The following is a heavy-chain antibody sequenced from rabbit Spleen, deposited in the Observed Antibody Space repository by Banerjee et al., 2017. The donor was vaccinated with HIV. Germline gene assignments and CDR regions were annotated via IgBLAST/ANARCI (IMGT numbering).Heavy chain of an antibody. Sequence: QSLEESGGDLVKPGASLTLTCTASGFSFSSRYYMCWVRQAPGKGLEWIACIASGSSGDTYYANWAKGRFTISKTSSTTVTLQMTSLTAADTATYFCARDGAGGSYFALWGPGTLVTVS. D-gene: IGHD8-1*01. CDR2: IASGSSGDT. V-gene: IGHV1S40*01. CDR3: ARDGAGGSYFAL. CDR1: GFSFSSRYY. J-gene: IGHJ4*01.